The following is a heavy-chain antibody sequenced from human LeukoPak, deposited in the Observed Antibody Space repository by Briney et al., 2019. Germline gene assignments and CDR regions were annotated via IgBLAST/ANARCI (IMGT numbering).Heavy chain of an antibody. CDR3: AREVQLERLAFGKEGSALDY. CDR1: GFSFFSYT. D-gene: IGHD1-1*01. CDR2: ISSTRSYI. V-gene: IGHV3-21*01. Sequence: SGGSLRLSCAASGFSFFSYTMNWVRQAPGKGLEWVSSISSTRSYIYYADSVKGRFTISRDNAKNSLYLQINSLRAEDTAVYYCAREVQLERLAFGKEGSALDYWGQGTLVTVSS. J-gene: IGHJ4*02.